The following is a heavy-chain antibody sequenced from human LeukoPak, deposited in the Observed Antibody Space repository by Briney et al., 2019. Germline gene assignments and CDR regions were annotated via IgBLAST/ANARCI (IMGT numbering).Heavy chain of an antibody. CDR3: ARDGYCGGDCYYSYYYGMDV. CDR1: GFTFSSYA. J-gene: IGHJ6*02. CDR2: ISYDGSNK. D-gene: IGHD2-21*02. Sequence: GGSLRLSCAASGFTFSSYAMHWVRQAPGKGLEWVAVISYDGSNKYYADSVKGRFTISRDNSKNTPYLQMNSLSAEDTAVYYCARDGYCGGDCYYSYYYGMDVWGQGTTVTVSS. V-gene: IGHV3-30*04.